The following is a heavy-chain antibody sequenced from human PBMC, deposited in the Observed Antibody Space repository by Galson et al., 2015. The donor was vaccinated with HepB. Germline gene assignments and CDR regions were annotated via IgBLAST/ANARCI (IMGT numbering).Heavy chain of an antibody. CDR1: GYSFTSYW. J-gene: IGHJ4*02. V-gene: IGHV5-51*01. D-gene: IGHD3-22*01. CDR3: ARLTGYDSSGYPIYSPRSAFDY. CDR2: IYPGDSDT. Sequence: QSGAEVKKPGESLKISCKGSGYSFTSYWIGWVRQMPGKGLEWMGIIYPGDSDTRYSPSFQGQVTISADKSISTAYLQWSGLKASDTAMYYCARLTGYDSSGYPIYSPRSAFDYWGQGTLVTVSS.